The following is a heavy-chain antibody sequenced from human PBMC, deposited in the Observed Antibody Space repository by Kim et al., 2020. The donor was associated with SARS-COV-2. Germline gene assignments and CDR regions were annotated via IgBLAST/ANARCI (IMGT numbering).Heavy chain of an antibody. Sequence: ASVKVSCKASGYTFTSYDINWVRQATGQGLEWMGWMNPNSGNTGYAQKFQGRVTMTRNTSISTAYMELSSLRSEDTAVYYCARGRDGSYDFWSGYYYWGQGTLVTVSS. J-gene: IGHJ4*02. CDR2: MNPNSGNT. V-gene: IGHV1-8*01. CDR1: GYTFTSYD. D-gene: IGHD3-3*01. CDR3: ARGRDGSYDFWSGYYY.